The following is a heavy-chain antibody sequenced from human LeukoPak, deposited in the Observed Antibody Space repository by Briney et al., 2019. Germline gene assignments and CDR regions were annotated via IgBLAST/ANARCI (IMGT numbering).Heavy chain of an antibody. Sequence: SETLSLTCTVSGGSISSSSYYWGWIRQPPGKGLEWIGSIYYSGSTNYNPSLKSRVTISVDTSKNQFSLKLSSVTAADTAVYYCARERGYSSSWYYGAFDIWGQGTMVTVSS. CDR1: GGSISSSSYY. V-gene: IGHV4-39*07. CDR3: ARERGYSSSWYYGAFDI. J-gene: IGHJ3*02. CDR2: IYYSGST. D-gene: IGHD6-13*01.